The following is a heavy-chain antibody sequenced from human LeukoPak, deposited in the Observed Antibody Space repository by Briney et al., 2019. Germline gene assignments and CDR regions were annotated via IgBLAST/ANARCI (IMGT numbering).Heavy chain of an antibody. V-gene: IGHV3-33*06. CDR2: IWYDGSNK. J-gene: IGHJ4*02. CDR3: AKDRAHYSSGWRGFFDY. Sequence: PGGSLRLSCAASGFTFSSYGMHWVRQAPGKGLEWVAVIWYDGSNKYYADSVKGRFTISRDNSKNTPYLQMNSLRAEDTAVYYCAKDRAHYSSGWRGFFDYWGQGTLVTVSS. CDR1: GFTFSSYG. D-gene: IGHD6-19*01.